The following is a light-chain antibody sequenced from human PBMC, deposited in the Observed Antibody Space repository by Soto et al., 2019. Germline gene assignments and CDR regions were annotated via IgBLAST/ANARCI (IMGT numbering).Light chain of an antibody. CDR3: QQYNVWPT. J-gene: IGKJ3*01. CDR1: QSVNSN. V-gene: IGKV3-15*01. CDR2: GAS. Sequence: EIMMTQSPATLSVFPGERATLSCRASQSVNSNLAWYQYKPGHAPRLLIYGASTRSTGIPVRFSGSGSGTEFRLTISSLQAEDVAVYYCQQYNVWPTFGPGTTVEIK.